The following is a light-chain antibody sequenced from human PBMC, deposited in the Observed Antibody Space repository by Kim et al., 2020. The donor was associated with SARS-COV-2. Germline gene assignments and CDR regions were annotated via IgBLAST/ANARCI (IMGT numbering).Light chain of an antibody. CDR1: SYNVASKT. V-gene: IGLV1-44*01. CDR2: SNN. J-gene: IGLJ2*01. CDR3: AAWDDSLNGHVV. Sequence: QTVTISCSRSSYNVASKTVNWYKQRPGTAPKLLIYSNNQRPSGVPDRFSGSKSGTSVSLAISGLQSDDEADYYCAAWDDSLNGHVVFGGGTKVTVL.